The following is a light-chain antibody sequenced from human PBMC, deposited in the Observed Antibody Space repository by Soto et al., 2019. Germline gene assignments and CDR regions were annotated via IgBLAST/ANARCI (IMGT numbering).Light chain of an antibody. J-gene: IGKJ4*01. Sequence: EKVMTQSPATLSVSPGERATLSCRASQSVASSLAWYQQKPGQAPRLLIYGASTRATGVPARFSGSGSGTEFTLTISSLQSEDFAVYYGQQYNDWPLTFGGGTKVEIK. CDR2: GAS. CDR1: QSVASS. V-gene: IGKV3-15*01. CDR3: QQYNDWPLT.